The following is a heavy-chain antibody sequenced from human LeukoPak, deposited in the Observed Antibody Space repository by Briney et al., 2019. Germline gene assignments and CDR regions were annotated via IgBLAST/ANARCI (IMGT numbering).Heavy chain of an antibody. J-gene: IGHJ6*02. CDR2: INHSGST. V-gene: IGHV4-34*01. Sequence: SETLSLTCAVYGGSFSGYCWSWIRQPPGKGLEWIGEINHSGSTNYNPSLKSRVTISVDTSKNQFSLKLSSVTAADTAVYYCARLGATTIKYYYYGMDVWGQGTTVTVSS. CDR3: ARLGATTIKYYYYGMDV. CDR1: GGSFSGYC. D-gene: IGHD1-26*01.